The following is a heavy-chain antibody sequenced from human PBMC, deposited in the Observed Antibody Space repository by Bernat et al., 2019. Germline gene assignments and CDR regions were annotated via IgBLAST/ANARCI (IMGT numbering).Heavy chain of an antibody. CDR1: GFTFSSYA. CDR2: ISYDGSNK. D-gene: IGHD3-22*01. V-gene: IGHV3-30-3*01. CDR3: ARDYYDSSGYYWGYYYYGMDV. Sequence: VQLVESGGGLVKPGGSLRLSCAASGFTFSSYAMHWVRQAPGKGLEWVAVISYDGSNKYYADSVKGRFTISRDNSKNTLYLQMNSLRAEDTAVYYCARDYYDSSGYYWGYYYYGMDVWGQGTTVTVSS. J-gene: IGHJ6*02.